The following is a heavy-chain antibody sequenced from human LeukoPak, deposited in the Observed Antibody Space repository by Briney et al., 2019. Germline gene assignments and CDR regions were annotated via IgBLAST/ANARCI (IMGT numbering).Heavy chain of an antibody. V-gene: IGHV3-53*01. CDR3: ARVYSWGLEGYFDY. J-gene: IGHJ4*02. CDR1: GFTVSSHY. D-gene: IGHD7-27*01. Sequence: GGSLRLSCAASGFTVSSHYMSWVRQAPGKGLEWVSVIYSGGSTYNADFVRGRFTISRDNSKNTLYLQMNSLTAEDTAGYYCARVYSWGLEGYFDYWGQGTLVTVSS. CDR2: IYSGGST.